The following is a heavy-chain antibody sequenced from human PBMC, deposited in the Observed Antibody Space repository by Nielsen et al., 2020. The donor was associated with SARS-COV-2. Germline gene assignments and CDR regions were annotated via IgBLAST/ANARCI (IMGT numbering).Heavy chain of an antibody. CDR3: ASSTGPGGWFDP. CDR1: GFTFSAYN. J-gene: IGHJ5*02. V-gene: IGHV3-48*01. CDR2: ISSSSSII. D-gene: IGHD7-27*01. Sequence: GESLKISCADSGFTFSAYNMNWVRQAPGKGLQWVSYISSSSSIIHYADSVKGRFTISRDNAKNSLYLQMNSLRVEDTAVYYYASSTGPGGWFDPWGQGTLVTVSS.